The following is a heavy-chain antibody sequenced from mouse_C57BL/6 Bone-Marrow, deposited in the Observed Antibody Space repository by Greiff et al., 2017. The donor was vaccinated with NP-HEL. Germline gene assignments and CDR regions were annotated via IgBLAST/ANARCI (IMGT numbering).Heavy chain of an antibody. V-gene: IGHV1-42*01. CDR3: AKRDYYGSSLAY. Sequence: VQLQQSGPELVKPGASVKISCKASGYSFTGYYMNWVKQSPEKSLEWIGEINPSTGGTTYNQKFKAKATLTVDKSSSTAYLQLKSLTSEDSAVYYCAKRDYYGSSLAYWGQGTLVTVSA. CDR1: GYSFTGYY. D-gene: IGHD1-1*01. J-gene: IGHJ3*01. CDR2: INPSTGGT.